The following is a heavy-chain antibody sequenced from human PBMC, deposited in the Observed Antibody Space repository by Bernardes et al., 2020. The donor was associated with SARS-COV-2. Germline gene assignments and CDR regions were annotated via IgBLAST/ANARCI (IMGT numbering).Heavy chain of an antibody. V-gene: IGHV1-18*01. CDR2: ISAYNGNT. J-gene: IGHJ6*02. CDR1: GYTFTKYG. D-gene: IGHD2-21*01. CDR3: ARVGCGGDCYPNPRPYYYYGMDV. Sequence: ASVKVSRKASGYTFTKYGISWVRQAAGHGLEWMGWISAYNGNTYYAQKLQDRVTMTTDTSTSTAYMELRSLRSDDTAVYYCARVGCGGDCYPNPRPYYYYGMDVWGQGTTVTVSS.